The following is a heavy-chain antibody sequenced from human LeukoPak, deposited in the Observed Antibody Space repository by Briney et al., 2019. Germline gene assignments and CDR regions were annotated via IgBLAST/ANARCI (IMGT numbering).Heavy chain of an antibody. CDR2: INPNSGGT. J-gene: IGHJ4*02. Sequence: ASVKVSCKASGYTFTGYYMHWVRQAPGQGLEWMGWINPNSGGTNYAQKFQGRVTMTRDTSISTAYMELSRLRSDDTAVYYCATGYYDSSGYYHPYYFDYWGQGTLVTVSS. CDR1: GYTFTGYY. D-gene: IGHD3-22*01. CDR3: ATGYYDSSGYYHPYYFDY. V-gene: IGHV1-2*02.